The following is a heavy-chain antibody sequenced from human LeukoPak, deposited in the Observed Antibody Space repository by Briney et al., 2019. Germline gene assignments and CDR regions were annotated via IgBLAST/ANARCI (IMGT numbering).Heavy chain of an antibody. V-gene: IGHV3-33*01. J-gene: IGHJ4*02. D-gene: IGHD3-16*02. CDR3: ARDHSYLIDY. CDR1: RFTFGSYG. Sequence: GGSLRLSCAASRFTFGSYGLHWVSQAPGKGLEWVAVIWYDGSNKYYADSVKGRFTISRDNSKNTLYLQMNSLRAEDTAVYYCARDHSYLIDYWGQGSLVTVSS. CDR2: IWYDGSNK.